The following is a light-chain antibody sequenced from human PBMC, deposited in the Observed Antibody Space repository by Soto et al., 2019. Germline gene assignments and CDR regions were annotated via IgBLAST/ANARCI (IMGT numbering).Light chain of an antibody. CDR1: QSVNNNY. CDR2: AAS. CDR3: QQYGNSPKT. J-gene: IGKJ1*01. V-gene: IGKV3-20*01. Sequence: EIVLTQSPGTLSLSPGERATLSCSAGQSVNNNYLAWFQQKPGQAPRLLLYAASSRATGIPDRFSGSGSGTDFTLTISRLEPEDFAVYYCQQYGNSPKTFGPGTRVEIK.